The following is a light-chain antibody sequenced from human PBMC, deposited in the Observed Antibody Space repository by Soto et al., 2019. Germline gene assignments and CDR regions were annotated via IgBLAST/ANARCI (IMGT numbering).Light chain of an antibody. Sequence: EIVLTQSPGTLSLSPGERATRSCTASQRVSSSYLAWYQQKPCQAPRLLIYGASTRATRIPDTCRGSGSGTDFALSISTLEPEDFAVYYGQKYVSYPQTLGQVTRLEIK. CDR1: QRVSSSY. CDR3: QKYVSYPQT. V-gene: IGKV3-20*01. J-gene: IGKJ5*01. CDR2: GAS.